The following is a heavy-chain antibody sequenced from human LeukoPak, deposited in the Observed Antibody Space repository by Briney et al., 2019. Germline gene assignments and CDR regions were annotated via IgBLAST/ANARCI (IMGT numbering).Heavy chain of an antibody. V-gene: IGHV3-30-3*01. Sequence: PGGSLRLSCAASGFTFSSYAMHWVRQAPGKGLERVAVISYDGSNKYYADSVKGRFTISRDNSKNTLYLQMNSLRAEDTAVYYCARDLTMIVVVNVFDYWGQGTLVTVSS. J-gene: IGHJ4*02. CDR2: ISYDGSNK. CDR3: ARDLTMIVVVNVFDY. CDR1: GFTFSSYA. D-gene: IGHD3-22*01.